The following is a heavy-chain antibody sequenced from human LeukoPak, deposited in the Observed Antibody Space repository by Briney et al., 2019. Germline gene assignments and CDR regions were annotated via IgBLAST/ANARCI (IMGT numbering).Heavy chain of an antibody. J-gene: IGHJ6*04. V-gene: IGHV1-46*01. CDR2: INPSGGST. CDR1: GYTFTSYY. Sequence: ASVKVSCKASGYTFTSYYTHWVRQAPGQGLEWMGIINPSGGSTSYAQKFQGRVTMTRDTSTSTVYMELSSLRSEDTAVYYCARTYYYGSGSRYYYGMDVWGKGTTVTVSS. D-gene: IGHD3-10*01. CDR3: ARTYYYGSGSRYYYGMDV.